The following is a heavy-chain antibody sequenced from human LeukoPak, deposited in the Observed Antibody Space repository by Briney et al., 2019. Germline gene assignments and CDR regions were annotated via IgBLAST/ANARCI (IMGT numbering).Heavy chain of an antibody. D-gene: IGHD6-19*01. CDR1: GFTFSSYG. CDR3: VKDWYNSGWYPGY. Sequence: GGSLRLSCAASGFTFSSYGMHWVRQAPGKGLEWVALISYDGSDKDYADSVKGRLTISRDNSKNTLYLQMNSLRAEDTAVYYCVKDWYNSGWYPGYWGQGTLVTVSS. V-gene: IGHV3-30*18. CDR2: ISYDGSDK. J-gene: IGHJ4*02.